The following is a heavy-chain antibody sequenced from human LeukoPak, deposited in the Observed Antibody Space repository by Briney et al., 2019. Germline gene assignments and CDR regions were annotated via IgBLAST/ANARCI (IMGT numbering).Heavy chain of an antibody. CDR3: ARRIAAAGSYFDY. Sequence: PSETLSLTCTVSGGSISSYYWSWIRQPPGKGLEWIGEINHSGSTNYNPSLKSRVTISVDTSKNQFSLKLSSVTAADTAVYYCARRIAAAGSYFDYWGQGTLVTVSS. CDR2: INHSGST. CDR1: GGSISSYY. D-gene: IGHD6-13*01. V-gene: IGHV4-34*01. J-gene: IGHJ4*02.